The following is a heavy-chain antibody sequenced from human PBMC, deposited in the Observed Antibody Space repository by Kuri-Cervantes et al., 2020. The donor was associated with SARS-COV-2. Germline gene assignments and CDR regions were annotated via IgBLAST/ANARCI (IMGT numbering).Heavy chain of an antibody. V-gene: IGHV4-34*01. Sequence: ESLKISCAVYGGSFSGYYWSWIRQPPGKGLEWIGEINHSGSTNYNPSLKSRVTISVDTSKNQFSLRLSSVTAADTAIYYCARSIRVGYFDYWGQGTLVTVS. D-gene: IGHD1-26*01. CDR3: ARSIRVGYFDY. J-gene: IGHJ4*02. CDR2: INHSGST. CDR1: GGSFSGYY.